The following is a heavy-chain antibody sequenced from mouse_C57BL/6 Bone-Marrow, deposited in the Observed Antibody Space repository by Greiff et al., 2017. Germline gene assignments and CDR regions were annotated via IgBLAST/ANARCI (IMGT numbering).Heavy chain of an antibody. Sequence: EVHLVESGGGLVKPGGSLKLSCAASGFTFSSYTMSWVRQTPGKRLEWVATISGGGGNTYYPASVKGRFTISRDNAKNTLYLQMSSLRSEDTALYYCARGNYFPWFAYWGQGTLVTVSA. J-gene: IGHJ3*01. V-gene: IGHV5-9*01. CDR3: ARGNYFPWFAY. CDR1: GFTFSSYT. CDR2: ISGGGGNT. D-gene: IGHD2-1*01.